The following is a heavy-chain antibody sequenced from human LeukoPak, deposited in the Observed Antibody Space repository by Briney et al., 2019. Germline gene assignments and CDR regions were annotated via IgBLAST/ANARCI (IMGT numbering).Heavy chain of an antibody. CDR1: GGSISSYY. J-gene: IGHJ4*02. CDR2: IYYSGST. D-gene: IGHD3-3*01. CDR3: ASFAGYYDFWSGYYTEDY. Sequence: SETLSLTCTVSGGSISSYYWSWIRQPPGKGLEWIGYIYYSGSTNYNPSLKSRVTISVDTSKNQFPLKLSSVTAADTAVYYCASFAGYYDFWSGYYTEDYWGQGTLVTVSS. V-gene: IGHV4-59*08.